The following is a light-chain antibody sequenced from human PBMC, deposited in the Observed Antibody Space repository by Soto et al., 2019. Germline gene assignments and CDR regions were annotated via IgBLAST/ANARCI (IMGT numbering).Light chain of an antibody. CDR1: SSNIGAGYD. CDR3: QSYGSSLSGYV. J-gene: IGLJ1*01. Sequence: QSVLTQSPSVSGAPGQRVTISCTGSSSNIGAGYDVHWYQQLPGTAPKLLIFANINRPSGVPDRFSGSKSGTSASLAVTGLRAEDEADYYCQSYGSSLSGYVFGTGTKVTVL. CDR2: ANI. V-gene: IGLV1-40*01.